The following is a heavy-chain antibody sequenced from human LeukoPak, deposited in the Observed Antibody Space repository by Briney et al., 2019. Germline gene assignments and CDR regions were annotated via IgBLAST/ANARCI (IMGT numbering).Heavy chain of an antibody. CDR2: IYYSGST. Sequence: SETLSLTCTVSGGSISSYYWSWIRQPPGKGLEWIGYIYYSGSTNYNPSLKSRVTISVDTSKNQFSLKLSSVTAADTAVYYCARVSRYSYGYVYDYWGQGTLVTVSS. CDR3: ARVSRYSYGYVYDY. CDR1: GGSISSYY. J-gene: IGHJ4*02. V-gene: IGHV4-59*01. D-gene: IGHD5-18*01.